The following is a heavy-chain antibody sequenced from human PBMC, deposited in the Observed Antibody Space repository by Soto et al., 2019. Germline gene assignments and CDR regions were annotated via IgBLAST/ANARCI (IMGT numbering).Heavy chain of an antibody. CDR1: GFTFSTYA. D-gene: IGHD2-8*01. V-gene: IGHV3-23*01. Sequence: PGGSLRLSCAASGFTFSTYAMSWVRQAPGKGLEWVSTISDSGSTYYADSVKGRFTISRDNSKNTLYLEMNSLRAEDTAVYYCAKDRNRGGYCTNGVCYSNPRIGYYGMDVWGQGTTVTVSS. J-gene: IGHJ6*02. CDR3: AKDRNRGGYCTNGVCYSNPRIGYYGMDV. CDR2: ISDSGST.